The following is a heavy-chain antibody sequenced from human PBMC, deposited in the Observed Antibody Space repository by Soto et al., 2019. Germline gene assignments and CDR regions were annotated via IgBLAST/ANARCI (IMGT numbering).Heavy chain of an antibody. V-gene: IGHV1-18*01. CDR2: ISAYNGNT. CDR1: GYTFTSYG. D-gene: IGHD4-17*01. Sequence: QVQLVQSGAEVKKPGASVKVSCKASGYTFTSYGISWVRQAPGQGLEWMGWISAYNGNTNYAQKLQGRVTMTTDTPTSTAYMEMRSMRSDDTAVYYCASYYGDYSDSYYYYGMDVWGQGTTVTVSS. CDR3: ASYYGDYSDSYYYYGMDV. J-gene: IGHJ6*02.